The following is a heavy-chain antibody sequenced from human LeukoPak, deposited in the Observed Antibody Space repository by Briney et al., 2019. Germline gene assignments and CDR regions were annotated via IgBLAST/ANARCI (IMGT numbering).Heavy chain of an antibody. V-gene: IGHV5-51*01. Sequence: GESLKISCKGSGYSLTSYWIGWVRQMPGKGLEWMGIIYPGDSDTRYSPSFQGQVTISAVKSISTAYLQWSSLKASDTAMYYCARRTYYYDSSGYKGDAFDIWGQGTMVTVSS. D-gene: IGHD3-22*01. CDR2: IYPGDSDT. J-gene: IGHJ3*02. CDR3: ARRTYYYDSSGYKGDAFDI. CDR1: GYSLTSYW.